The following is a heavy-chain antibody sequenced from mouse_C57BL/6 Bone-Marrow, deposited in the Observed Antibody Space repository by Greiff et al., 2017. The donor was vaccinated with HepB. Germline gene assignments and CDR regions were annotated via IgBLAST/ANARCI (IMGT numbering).Heavy chain of an antibody. CDR2: IWTGGGT. Sequence: VKVVESGPGLVAPSQSLSITCTVSGFSLTSYAISWVRQPPGKGLEWLGVIWTGGGTNYNSALKSRLSISKDNSKSQVFLKMNSLQTDDTARYYCARNLGYYGSSYGYFDVWGTGTTVTVSS. CDR1: GFSLTSYA. CDR3: ARNLGYYGSSYGYFDV. D-gene: IGHD1-1*01. J-gene: IGHJ1*03. V-gene: IGHV2-9-1*01.